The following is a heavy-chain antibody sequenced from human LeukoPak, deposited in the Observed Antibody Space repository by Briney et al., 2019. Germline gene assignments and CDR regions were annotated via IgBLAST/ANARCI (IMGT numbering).Heavy chain of an antibody. D-gene: IGHD1-26*01. CDR2: INPINGGT. CDR1: VDTFTDYH. V-gene: IGHV1-2*02. J-gene: IGHJ4*02. CDR3: LRFRVGTTTLEKDDY. Sequence: ASVKVSCKASVDTFTDYHMHWVRQAPGQGLECMGWINPINGGTRYAQKFQGRVTMTRDTSISTAYMDLSSLRSDDAAVYYCLRFRVGTTTLEKDDYWGQGTLVTVSS.